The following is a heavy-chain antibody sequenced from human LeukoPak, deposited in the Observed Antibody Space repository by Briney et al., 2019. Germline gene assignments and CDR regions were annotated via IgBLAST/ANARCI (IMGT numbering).Heavy chain of an antibody. V-gene: IGHV3-21*01. CDR3: AGSLYYYYGMDV. CDR2: ISPRSSYI. J-gene: IGHJ6*02. Sequence: PGGSLRLSCAASGFTFSVYTMNWVRQAPGKGLEWDSSISPRSSYISYADSVKGRFTISRDNSKNTLYLQMNSLRAEDTAVYYCAGSLYYYYGMDVWGQGSTVTVSS. CDR1: GFTFSVYT. D-gene: IGHD3-10*01.